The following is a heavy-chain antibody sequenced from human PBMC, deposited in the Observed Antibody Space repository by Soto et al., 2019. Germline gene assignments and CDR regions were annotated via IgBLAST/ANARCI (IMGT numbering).Heavy chain of an antibody. J-gene: IGHJ6*03. V-gene: IGHV4-34*01. D-gene: IGHD2-2*01. CDR3: ARGLIVAVPAGYRYYYYYYMDV. CDR2: INHSGST. Sequence: QVQLHQWGAGLLKPSETLSLTCAVYGGSFSGYYWSWIRQPLGKGLEWIGEINHSGSTNYNPSLKSRVTISVDTSKNQFSLKLSSVTAADTAVYYCARGLIVAVPAGYRYYYYYYMDVWGKGTTVTVSS. CDR1: GGSFSGYY.